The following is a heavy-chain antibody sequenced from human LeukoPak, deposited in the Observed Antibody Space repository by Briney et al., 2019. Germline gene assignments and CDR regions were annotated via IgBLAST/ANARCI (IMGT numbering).Heavy chain of an antibody. V-gene: IGHV3-23*01. CDR3: AKNPYCSSTSCYKGGDYYYYYYMDV. J-gene: IGHJ6*03. CDR2: ISGSGGST. Sequence: PGGSLRLSCAASGFTFSSYAMGWVRQAPGKGLEWVSAISGSGGSTYYADSVKGRFTISRDNSKNTLYLQMNSLRAEDTAVYYCAKNPYCSSTSCYKGGDYYYYYYMDVWGKGTTVTVSS. CDR1: GFTFSSYA. D-gene: IGHD2-2*02.